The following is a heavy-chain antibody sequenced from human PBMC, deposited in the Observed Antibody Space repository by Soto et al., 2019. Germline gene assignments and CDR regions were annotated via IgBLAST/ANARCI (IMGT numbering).Heavy chain of an antibody. CDR1: GYNFTSQW. V-gene: IGHV5-51*01. D-gene: IGHD5-18*01. CDR2: VYPSDSHT. CDR3: ARQSGETYTPMDH. J-gene: IGHJ4*02. Sequence: GASLKISCKGSGYNFTSQWIAWVRQMPGKGLEWMGTVYPSDSHTRYSPSFQGQVTISADKSISTAYLQWSSLKASDTAMYYCARQSGETYTPMDHWGQGTLVTVSS.